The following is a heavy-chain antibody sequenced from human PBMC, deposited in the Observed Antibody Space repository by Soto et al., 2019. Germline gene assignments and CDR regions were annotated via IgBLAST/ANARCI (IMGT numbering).Heavy chain of an antibody. J-gene: IGHJ3*02. CDR2: ISGSGGTT. V-gene: IGHV3-23*01. Sequence: EAQLLESGGGLVQPGGSLRLSCAASGFTFSNYAMSWVRQAPEKGLEWVSVISGSGGTTYYADSVKGRFTISRDNSKNTLYLQMNSSRAEDTAVYYCAKGFSAMVTNAFDIWGQGTMVTVSS. CDR3: AKGFSAMVTNAFDI. CDR1: GFTFSNYA. D-gene: IGHD5-18*01.